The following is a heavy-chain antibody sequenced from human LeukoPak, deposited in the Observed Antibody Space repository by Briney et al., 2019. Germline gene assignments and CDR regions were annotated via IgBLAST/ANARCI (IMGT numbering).Heavy chain of an antibody. CDR1: GGSFSGYY. J-gene: IGHJ4*02. V-gene: IGHV4-34*01. CDR3: ARGDIVVTLDY. D-gene: IGHD2-15*01. CDR2: INHSGST. Sequence: SETLSLTCAVYGGSFSGYYWSWIRQPPGKGLEWIGEINHSGSTNYNPSLKSRVTISVDTSKNQFSLKLSSVTAADTAVYYCARGDIVVTLDYWGQGILVTVSS.